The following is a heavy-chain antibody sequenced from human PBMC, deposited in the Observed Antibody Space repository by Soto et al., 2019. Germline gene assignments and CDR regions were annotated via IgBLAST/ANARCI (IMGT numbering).Heavy chain of an antibody. V-gene: IGHV3-23*01. Sequence: SLRLSCAASGFTFSSYAMSWVRQAPGKGLEWVSIISGSGGSTYYADSVKGRFTISRDNSKSTLYLQMNSLRAEDTAVYYCAKEKNLALYYFDYWGQGTLVTVSS. CDR2: ISGSGGST. J-gene: IGHJ4*02. CDR3: AKEKNLALYYFDY. CDR1: GFTFSSYA.